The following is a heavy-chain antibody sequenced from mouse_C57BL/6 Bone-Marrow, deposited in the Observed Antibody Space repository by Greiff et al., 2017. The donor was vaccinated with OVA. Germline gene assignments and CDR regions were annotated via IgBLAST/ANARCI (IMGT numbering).Heavy chain of an antibody. V-gene: IGHV5-6*01. D-gene: IGHD2-1*01. Sequence: EVQGVESGGDLVKPGGSLKLSCAASGFTFSSYGMSWVRQTPDKRLEWVATISSGGSYTYYPDSVKGRFTISRDNAKNTLYLQMSSLKSEDTAMYYCARHKPIYYGNLGAMDYWGQGTSVTVSS. CDR2: ISSGGSYT. CDR3: ARHKPIYYGNLGAMDY. CDR1: GFTFSSYG. J-gene: IGHJ4*01.